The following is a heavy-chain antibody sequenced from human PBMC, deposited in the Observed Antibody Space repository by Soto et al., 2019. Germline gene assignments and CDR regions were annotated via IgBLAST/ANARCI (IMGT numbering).Heavy chain of an antibody. CDR1: GFTFSGYG. CDR2: ISYDGSNK. Sequence: GGSLRLSCAASGFTFSGYGMHWVRQAPGKGLEWVAVISYDGSNKYYADSVKGRFTISRDNSKNTVYLQMNSLRAEDTAVYYCAKDVPNTSGYLNWFDPWGQGTLVTVSS. J-gene: IGHJ5*02. V-gene: IGHV3-30*18. CDR3: AKDVPNTSGYLNWFDP. D-gene: IGHD3-22*01.